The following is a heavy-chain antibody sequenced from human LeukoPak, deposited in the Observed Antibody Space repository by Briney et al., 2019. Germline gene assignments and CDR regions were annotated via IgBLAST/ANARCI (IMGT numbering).Heavy chain of an antibody. CDR3: AGLIRPGWFDP. V-gene: IGHV4-39*01. Sequence: PSETLSLTCTVSGASISSSTDYWGWIRQPPGKGLEWIANIYYSGSTYYNPSLKSRVTISVDTSKNQLSLKLSSVTAADTAVYYCAGLIRPGWFDPWGQGTLVTVSS. CDR2: IYYSGST. J-gene: IGHJ5*02. D-gene: IGHD1-14*01. CDR1: GASISSSTDY.